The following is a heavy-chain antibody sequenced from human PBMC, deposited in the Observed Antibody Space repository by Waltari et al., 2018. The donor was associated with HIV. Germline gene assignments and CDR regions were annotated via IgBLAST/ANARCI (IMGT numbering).Heavy chain of an antibody. Sequence: QVQLVESGGGVVQPGRSLRLSCAASGFTFSSYGMHWVRQAPGKGLEWVAVIWYDGSKKYYAGSVKGRFTISRDNSKNTLYLQMNSLRAEDTAVYYCARDPSYSSSRLHYYYGRDVWGQGTTVTVSS. D-gene: IGHD6-13*01. CDR3: ARDPSYSSSRLHYYYGRDV. V-gene: IGHV3-33*01. CDR2: IWYDGSKK. J-gene: IGHJ6*02. CDR1: GFTFSSYG.